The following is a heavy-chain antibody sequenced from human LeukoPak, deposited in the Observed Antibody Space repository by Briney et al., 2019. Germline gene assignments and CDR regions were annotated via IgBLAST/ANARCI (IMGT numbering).Heavy chain of an antibody. Sequence: SETLSLTCAVSGYSISSGYYWGWIRQSPGKGLEWIGTVYHSGSTYYNPSLKSRLTISVDASKNQFSLKLSSVTAADTAVYYCARVTVGDYDYVWGSYDGGYFFDYWGQGTLVTVSS. CDR3: ARVTVGDYDYVWGSYDGGYFFDY. CDR1: GYSISSGYY. D-gene: IGHD3-16*01. CDR2: VYHSGST. V-gene: IGHV4-38-2*01. J-gene: IGHJ4*02.